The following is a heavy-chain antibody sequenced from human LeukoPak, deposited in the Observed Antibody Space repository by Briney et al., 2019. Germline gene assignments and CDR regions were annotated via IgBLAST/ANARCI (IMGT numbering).Heavy chain of an antibody. D-gene: IGHD1-1*01. CDR1: GFTFSSYG. V-gene: IGHV3-30*02. J-gene: IGHJ3*02. CDR3: AREWNDAFDI. CDR2: IRYDGSNK. Sequence: GGSLRLSCAASGFTFSSYGMHWVRQAPGNGLEWVAFIRYDGSNKYYAGSGKGRVTISSDNSKNTLYLQMNSLRAEDTAVYYCAREWNDAFDIWGQGTMVTVSS.